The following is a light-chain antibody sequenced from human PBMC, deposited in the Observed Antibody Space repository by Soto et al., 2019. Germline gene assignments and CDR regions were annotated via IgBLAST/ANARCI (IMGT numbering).Light chain of an antibody. CDR1: SSDVGVYNF. J-gene: IGLJ3*02. CDR3: CSNAGTRPV. CDR2: EDS. V-gene: IGLV2-23*01. Sequence: QSALTQPASVSGSPGQSITISCTGISSDVGVYNFVSWYQQHPGKAPKLMVYEDSRPSGVSDRFSGSRSRNTASLAISGLQAEDEGDYYCCSNAGTRPVFGGGTKLTVL.